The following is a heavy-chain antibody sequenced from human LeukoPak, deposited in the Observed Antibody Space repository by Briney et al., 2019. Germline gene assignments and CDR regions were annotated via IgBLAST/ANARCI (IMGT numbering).Heavy chain of an antibody. J-gene: IGHJ3*02. V-gene: IGHV3-30-3*01. CDR3: ARRGYCSSTSCSIGDQGAFDI. Sequence: PGGSLRLSCAASGFTFSSYAMHWVRQAPGKGLEGGAVISYDGSNKYYADSVKGRFTISRDNSKNTLYLQMNSLRAEDTAVYYCARRGYCSSTSCSIGDQGAFDIWGQGTMVTVSS. CDR1: GFTFSSYA. CDR2: ISYDGSNK. D-gene: IGHD2-2*01.